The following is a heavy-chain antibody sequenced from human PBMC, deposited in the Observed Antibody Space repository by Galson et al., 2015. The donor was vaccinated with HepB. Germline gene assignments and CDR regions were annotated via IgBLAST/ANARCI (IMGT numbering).Heavy chain of an antibody. CDR1: GFTFSSYG. CDR2: ISDDGSYK. Sequence: SLRLSCAASGFTFSSYGMHWVRQAPGKGLEWVAVISDDGSYKYCADSVRGRFTISRDNSKNTLYLQMNSLRAEDTALYYCAKGGVDISSYGRDVWGQGTTVTVSS. D-gene: IGHD3-9*01. CDR3: AKGGVDISSYGRDV. V-gene: IGHV3-30*18. J-gene: IGHJ6*02.